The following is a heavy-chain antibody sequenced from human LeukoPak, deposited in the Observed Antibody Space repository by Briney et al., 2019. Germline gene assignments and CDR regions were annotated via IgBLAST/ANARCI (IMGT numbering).Heavy chain of an antibody. D-gene: IGHD4-17*01. V-gene: IGHV1-2*02. CDR1: GYTFTGNY. Sequence: ASVKVSCKACGYTFTGNYMHWVRQAPGQGLEWMGWINPNSGDTNYARKFQGRVTMTRDTSTSTVYMELISLRSEDTAVYYCARDARYGDYVSFDYWGQGTLVTVSS. J-gene: IGHJ4*02. CDR2: INPNSGDT. CDR3: ARDARYGDYVSFDY.